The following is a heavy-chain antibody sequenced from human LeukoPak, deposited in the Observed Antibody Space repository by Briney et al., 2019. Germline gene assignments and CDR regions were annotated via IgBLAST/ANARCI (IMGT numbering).Heavy chain of an antibody. CDR1: GFTFSSYG. Sequence: GGSLRLSCAASGFTFSSYGMHWVRQAPGKGLEWVAVIWYDGSNKYYADSVKGRFTISRDNSKNTLYLRMSSLRAEDTAVYYCARHYGDYFDYWGQGTLVTVSS. D-gene: IGHD4-17*01. V-gene: IGHV3-33*01. CDR3: ARHYGDYFDY. CDR2: IWYDGSNK. J-gene: IGHJ4*02.